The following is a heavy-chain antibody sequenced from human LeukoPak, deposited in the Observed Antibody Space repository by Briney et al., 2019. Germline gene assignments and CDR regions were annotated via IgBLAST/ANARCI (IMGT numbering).Heavy chain of an antibody. CDR1: GYTFTSYY. V-gene: IGHV1-46*03. D-gene: IGHD3-3*01. Sequence: ASVKVSCKASGYTFTSYYMHWVRQAPGQGLDWMGIINPSGGSTSYAQKFQGRVTMTRDASTSTVYMELSSLRSEDTAVYYCASAGGYDFWSGYFHQYYYYMDVWGKGTTVTVSS. CDR3: ASAGGYDFWSGYFHQYYYYMDV. J-gene: IGHJ6*03. CDR2: INPSGGST.